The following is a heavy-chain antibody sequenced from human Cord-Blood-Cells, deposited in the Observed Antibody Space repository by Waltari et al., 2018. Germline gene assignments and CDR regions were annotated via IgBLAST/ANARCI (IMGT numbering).Heavy chain of an antibody. Sequence: QVQLVQSGAEVKKPGASVKVSCKASGYTFTSYEINWVREATGQGLEWMGWMNPNSGNTGYAQKFQGRVTMTRNTSISTAYMELSSLRSEDTAVYYCAIDGSYYDAFDIWGQGTMVTVSS. J-gene: IGHJ3*02. CDR2: MNPNSGNT. CDR1: GYTFTSYE. V-gene: IGHV1-8*01. D-gene: IGHD1-26*01. CDR3: AIDGSYYDAFDI.